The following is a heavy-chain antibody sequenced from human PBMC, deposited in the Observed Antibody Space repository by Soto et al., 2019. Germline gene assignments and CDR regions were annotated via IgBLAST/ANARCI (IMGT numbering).Heavy chain of an antibody. D-gene: IGHD4-4*01. V-gene: IGHV3-23*01. J-gene: IGHJ6*02. CDR1: GFTFSSYA. CDR2: ISGSGGST. CDR3: AKYRGYSNYVHQRYSYYGMDV. Sequence: EVQLLESGGGLVQPGGSLRLSCAASGFTFSSYAMSWVRQAPGKGLEWVSAISGSGGSTYYADSVKGRFTISRDNSKNTLYLQMNSLRAEDTAVYYCAKYRGYSNYVHQRYSYYGMDVWGQGTTVTACS.